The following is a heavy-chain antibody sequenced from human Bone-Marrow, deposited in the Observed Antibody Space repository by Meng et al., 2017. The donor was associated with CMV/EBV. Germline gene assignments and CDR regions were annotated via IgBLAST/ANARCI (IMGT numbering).Heavy chain of an antibody. CDR1: RYTFTAYY. CDR3: ARARHDFWSSPDYYYYGMDV. D-gene: IGHD3-3*01. V-gene: IGHV1-2*02. Sequence: ASVKVSCKASRYTFTAYYMHWVRQAPGQGLEWMGWINPDSGGTNYAQKFQGRVTMTRDTSITTAYMELSRLRSDDTAVYYCARARHDFWSSPDYYYYGMDVWGQGTTVTVSS. J-gene: IGHJ6*02. CDR2: INPDSGGT.